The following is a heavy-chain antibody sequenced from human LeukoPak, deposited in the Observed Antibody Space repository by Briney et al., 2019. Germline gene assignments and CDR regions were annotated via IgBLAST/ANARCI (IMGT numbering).Heavy chain of an antibody. CDR2: IETDGSSK. V-gene: IGHV3-74*01. J-gene: IGHJ6*02. CDR1: GFTFNSYL. D-gene: IGHD6-19*01. Sequence: GGSLRLSCAASGFTFNSYLMHWVRQAPGKGLVWVSRIETDGSSKTYADSVKGRFTISRDNAKNTLFLQMDSLRADDTAVYYCARAPGGWYGMDVWGQETTVTV. CDR3: ARAPGGWYGMDV.